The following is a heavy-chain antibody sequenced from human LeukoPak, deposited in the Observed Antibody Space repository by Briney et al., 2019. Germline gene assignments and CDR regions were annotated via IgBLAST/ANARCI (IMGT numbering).Heavy chain of an antibody. Sequence: GGSMRLSCVASGFTFSTYYMSWVRQPPGKGLEWVANIKQDGSEKKYVDSVKGRFTISRDNAKNSLYLQMTSLRAEDTAVYYCARDKRAAETPYNWFDPWGQGTLVTVSS. CDR3: ARDKRAAETPYNWFDP. CDR1: GFTFSTYY. D-gene: IGHD2-15*01. J-gene: IGHJ5*02. CDR2: IKQDGSEK. V-gene: IGHV3-7*01.